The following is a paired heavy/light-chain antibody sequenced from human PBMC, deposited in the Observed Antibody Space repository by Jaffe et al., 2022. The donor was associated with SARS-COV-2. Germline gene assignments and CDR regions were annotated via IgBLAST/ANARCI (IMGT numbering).Heavy chain of an antibody. CDR3: ARGVGGYVWGSYRASVDY. CDR2: ISSSGSTI. V-gene: IGHV3-11*01. Sequence: QVQLVESGGGLVKPGGSLRLSCAASGFTFSDYYMSWIRQAPGKGLEWVSYISSSGSTIYYADSVKGRFTISRDNAKNSLYLQMNSLRAEDTAVYYCARGVGGYVWGSYRASVDYWGQGTLVTVSS. CDR1: GFTFSDYY. J-gene: IGHJ4*02. D-gene: IGHD3-16*02.
Light chain of an antibody. Sequence: QSALTQPASVSGSPGQSITISCTGTSSDVGGYNYVSWYQQHPGKAPKLMIYEVSNRPSGVPDRFSGSKSGNTASLTISGLQAEDEADYYCSSYTSSSTLGVFGGGTKLTVL. CDR3: SSYTSSSTLGV. J-gene: IGLJ3*02. V-gene: IGLV2-14*01. CDR2: EVS. CDR1: SSDVGGYNY.